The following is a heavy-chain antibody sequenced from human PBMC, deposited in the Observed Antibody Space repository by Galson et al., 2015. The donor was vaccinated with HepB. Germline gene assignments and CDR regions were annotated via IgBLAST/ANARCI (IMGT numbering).Heavy chain of an antibody. Sequence: CAISGDSVSSHSAAWDWIRQSPSRGLEWLGRTYYRSKWYNDYAVSVKSRITINPDTSKNQFSLQLNSVTPEDTAVYYCARAGTLVVVAATLGGYYFDYWGQGTLVTVSS. CDR1: GDSVSSHSAA. CDR2: TYYRSKWYN. J-gene: IGHJ4*02. V-gene: IGHV6-1*01. D-gene: IGHD2-15*01. CDR3: ARAGTLVVVAATLGGYYFDY.